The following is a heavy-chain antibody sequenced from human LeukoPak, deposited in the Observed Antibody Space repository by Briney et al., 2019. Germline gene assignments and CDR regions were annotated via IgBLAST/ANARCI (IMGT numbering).Heavy chain of an antibody. CDR2: INPNSGGT. J-gene: IGHJ5*02. Sequence: ASVKVSCKASGYTFTCYYMHWVRQAPGQGLEWMGWINPNSGGTNYAQKFQGRVTMTRDTSISTAYMVLSRLRSDDTAVYYCAREITICGVVIHKNWFDPWGQGTLVTVSS. D-gene: IGHD3-3*01. V-gene: IGHV1-2*02. CDR3: AREITICGVVIHKNWFDP. CDR1: GYTFTCYY.